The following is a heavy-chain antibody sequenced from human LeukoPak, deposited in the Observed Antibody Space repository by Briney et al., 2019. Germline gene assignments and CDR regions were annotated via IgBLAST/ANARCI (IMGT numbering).Heavy chain of an antibody. V-gene: IGHV3-21*01. D-gene: IGHD3/OR15-3a*01. CDR1: GFTFSSYS. CDR3: ARWTGYSFVLDY. J-gene: IGHJ4*02. CDR2: ISSSSSYI. Sequence: GGSLGLSCAASGFTFSSYSMNWVRQAPGKGLEWVSSISSSSSYIYYADSVKGRFTISRDNAKNSLYLQMNSLRAEDTAVYYCARWTGYSFVLDYWGQGTLVTVSS.